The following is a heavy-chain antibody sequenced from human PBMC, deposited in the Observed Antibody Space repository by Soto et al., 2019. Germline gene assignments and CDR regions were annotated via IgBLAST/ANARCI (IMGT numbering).Heavy chain of an antibody. CDR1: GGSFSGYY. J-gene: IGHJ4*02. V-gene: IGHV4-34*01. D-gene: IGHD1-26*01. Sequence: SETLSLTCAVYGGSFSGYYCTWIRQPLGKGLEWIGEINHTGSTNYNPSLKSRVTISVDPSKNQFSLKLSSVTAAGTALYYCARRKYSSGIFYVVTHFDYWGQGTLVTVSS. CDR3: ARRKYSSGIFYVVTHFDY. CDR2: INHTGST.